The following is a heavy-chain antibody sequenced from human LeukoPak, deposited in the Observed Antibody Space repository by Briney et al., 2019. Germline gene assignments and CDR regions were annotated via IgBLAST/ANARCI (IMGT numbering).Heavy chain of an antibody. CDR1: GFTFSSYS. V-gene: IGHV3-21*01. Sequence: GGSLRLSCAASGFTFSSYSMNWVRQAPGKGLERVSSISSSSSKIYYADSVKGRFPISRDNSKKSLYLQTNSLRAEDTAVYYCAREGVYSNGPFDYGGQGTRGTVS. CDR2: ISSSSSKI. J-gene: IGHJ4*02. D-gene: IGHD5-18*01. CDR3: AREGVYSNGPFDY.